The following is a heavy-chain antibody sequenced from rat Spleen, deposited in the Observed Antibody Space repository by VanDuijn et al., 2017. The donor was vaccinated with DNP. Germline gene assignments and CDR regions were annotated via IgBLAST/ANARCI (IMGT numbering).Heavy chain of an antibody. CDR1: GFSFSNFG. CDR2: ITSSGDNT. CDR3: AKDGRAMDA. V-gene: IGHV5-46*01. Sequence: EVQLVESGGGLVQPGRSMKLSCAASGFSFSNFGMTWVRQVPGKGLEWVASITSSGDNTYYPDSVKGRFTISRDNAKSTLYLQMESLRSEDTATYYCAKDGRAMDAWGQGTSVTVSS. J-gene: IGHJ4*01.